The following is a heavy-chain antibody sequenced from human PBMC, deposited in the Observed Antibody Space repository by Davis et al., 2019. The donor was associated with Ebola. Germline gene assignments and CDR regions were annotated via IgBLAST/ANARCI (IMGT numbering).Heavy chain of an antibody. V-gene: IGHV3-7*01. Sequence: PGGSLRLSCAASGFTFSSYWMSWVRQAPGKGLEWVANIKQDGSEKNYVDSVKGRFTISRDNAKNSLYLQMNSLRAEDTAVYFCARDDEVRGVITLFDYWGQGTLVTVSS. CDR2: IKQDGSEK. CDR1: GFTFSSYW. J-gene: IGHJ4*02. D-gene: IGHD3-10*01. CDR3: ARDDEVRGVITLFDY.